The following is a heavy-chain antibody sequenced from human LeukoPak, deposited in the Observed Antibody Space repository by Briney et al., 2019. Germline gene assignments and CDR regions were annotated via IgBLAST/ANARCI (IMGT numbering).Heavy chain of an antibody. Sequence: PSETLSLTCTVSGGSISSSSYYWGWIRQPPGKRLEWIGSIYYSGSTYYNPSLKSRVTISVDTSKNQFSLKLSSVTAADTAVYYCARQGSYDSSGYYEYLPDYFDYWGQGTLVTVSS. J-gene: IGHJ4*02. CDR2: IYYSGST. D-gene: IGHD3-22*01. V-gene: IGHV4-39*01. CDR1: GGSISSSSYY. CDR3: ARQGSYDSSGYYEYLPDYFDY.